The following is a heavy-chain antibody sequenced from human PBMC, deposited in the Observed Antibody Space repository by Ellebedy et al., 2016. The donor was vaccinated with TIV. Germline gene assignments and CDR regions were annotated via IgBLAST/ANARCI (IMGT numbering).Heavy chain of an antibody. Sequence: MPSETLSLTCAFSGGSINSGGYYWNWIRHHPGQGLVWIGYIYYGGRTYYNPSLKSQVTISLDTSKNQFSLELRSVTAADTAVYYCAKDYDDSGMDVWGQGTTVTVSS. CDR3: AKDYDDSGMDV. CDR1: GGSINSGGYY. V-gene: IGHV4-31*02. CDR2: IYYGGRT. J-gene: IGHJ6*02.